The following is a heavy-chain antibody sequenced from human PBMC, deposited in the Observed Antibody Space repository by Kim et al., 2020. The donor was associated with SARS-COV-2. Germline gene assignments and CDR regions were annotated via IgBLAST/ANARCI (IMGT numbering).Heavy chain of an antibody. V-gene: IGHV3-30*18. D-gene: IGHD6-13*01. CDR3: AKPCIAAAGVDY. Sequence: GGSLILSCAASGFTFSSYGMHWVRQAPGKGLEWVAVISYDGSNKYYADSVKGRFTISRDNSKNTLYLQMNSLRAEDTAVYYCAKPCIAAAGVDYWGQGTL. CDR1: GFTFSSYG. J-gene: IGHJ4*02. CDR2: ISYDGSNK.